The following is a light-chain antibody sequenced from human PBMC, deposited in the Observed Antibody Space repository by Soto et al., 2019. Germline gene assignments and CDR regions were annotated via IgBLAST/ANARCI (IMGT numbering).Light chain of an antibody. J-gene: IGKJ2*01. Sequence: EIVMTQSPATLSVSPGERATLSCRASQSINGELAWYQQRPGQPPRLLIYGVSTRATGVPDRFSGGGSGANFTLTNIALQSEDFAVYYCQQGHGLLFTFGQATRLDI. CDR3: QQGHGLLFT. CDR1: QSINGE. V-gene: IGKV3-15*01. CDR2: GVS.